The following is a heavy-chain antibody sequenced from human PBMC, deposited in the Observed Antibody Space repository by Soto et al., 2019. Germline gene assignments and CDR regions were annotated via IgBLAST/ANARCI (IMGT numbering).Heavy chain of an antibody. Sequence: PSETLSLTCTVSGGSVNTAPYHWSWIRQSPRNGLEWIGNIYYTGSTNYNPSFESRVAISLDTSNNQFSLRLTSLTAADTAVYFCARDHHSYYDTSGYYPYFDFWGQGTLVT. CDR3: ARDHHSYYDTSGYYPYFDF. CDR1: GGSVNTAPYH. J-gene: IGHJ4*02. CDR2: IYYTGST. V-gene: IGHV4-61*01. D-gene: IGHD3-22*01.